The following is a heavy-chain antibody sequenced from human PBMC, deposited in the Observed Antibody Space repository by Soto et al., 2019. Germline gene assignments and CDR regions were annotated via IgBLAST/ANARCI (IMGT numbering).Heavy chain of an antibody. V-gene: IGHV3-48*03. CDR3: ARDPAIYSGKFDYGLDV. CDR1: GFTFSSYE. D-gene: IGHD4-4*01. J-gene: IGHJ6*02. CDR2: IGTSGKTI. Sequence: GGSLRLSCAVSGFTFSSYEMNWVRQSPGKGLEWVSYIGTSGKTIYYADSVRGRFTVSRDNAKNSLYLQMNSLRAEDTAVYFCARDPAIYSGKFDYGLDVWGRGTTVTVSS.